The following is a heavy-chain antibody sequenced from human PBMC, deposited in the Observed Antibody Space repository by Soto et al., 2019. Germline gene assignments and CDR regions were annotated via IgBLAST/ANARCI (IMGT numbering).Heavy chain of an antibody. Sequence: GGSLRLSCAASGFTFRSYAMHWVRQAPGKGLERVAVISYDGNNKYYADSVKGRFTISRDNSKNTLYLQMNSLRVEDTAVYYCAKDLFRAIYGMDVWGQGTTVTVSS. CDR2: ISYDGNNK. V-gene: IGHV3-30*18. CDR1: GFTFRSYA. J-gene: IGHJ6*02. CDR3: AKDLFRAIYGMDV.